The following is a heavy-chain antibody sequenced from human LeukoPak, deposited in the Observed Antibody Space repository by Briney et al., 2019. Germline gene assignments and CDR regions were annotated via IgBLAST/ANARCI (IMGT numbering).Heavy chain of an antibody. CDR1: GYSINSGHW. CDR3: AHKFAGSYGFDI. V-gene: IGHV4-28*05. CDR2: IDYSGSI. J-gene: IGHJ3*02. Sequence: SDTLSLTCTVSGYSINSGHWWGWIRQSPGKGLESIGYIDYSGSIYYNPSLKSRVTMSIDTSKNQFSLKLGSVTAVDTAVYYCAHKFAGSYGFDIWGQGTMVTVSS.